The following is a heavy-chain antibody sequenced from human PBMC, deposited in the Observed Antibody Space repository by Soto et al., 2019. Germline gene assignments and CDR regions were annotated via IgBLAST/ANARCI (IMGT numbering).Heavy chain of an antibody. Sequence: EVQLLESGGGLVQPGGSLRLSCAASGFTFSSYAMSWVRQAPGKGLEWVSAISGSGGSTYYADSVKGRFTISRDNSKNTLSLPMNSLKADDSAVYSCEKDFGATPTAGDYWGQGTLVTVSS. CDR3: EKDFGATPTAGDY. CDR2: ISGSGGST. V-gene: IGHV3-23*01. J-gene: IGHJ4*02. CDR1: GFTFSSYA. D-gene: IGHD2-15*01.